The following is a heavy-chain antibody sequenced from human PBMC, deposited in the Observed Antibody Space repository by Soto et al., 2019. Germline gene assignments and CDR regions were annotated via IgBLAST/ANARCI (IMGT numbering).Heavy chain of an antibody. CDR2: ISWNSGSI. CDR1: GFTFDDYA. D-gene: IGHD2-15*01. CDR3: APLDVVVVAATNWFDP. Sequence: EVQLVESGGGLVQPGRSLRLSCAASGFTFDDYAMHWVRQAPGKGLAWVSGISWNSGSIGYADSVKGRFTISRDNAKNSLYLQMNSLRAEDTALYYCAPLDVVVVAATNWFDPWGQGTLVTVSS. J-gene: IGHJ5*02. V-gene: IGHV3-9*01.